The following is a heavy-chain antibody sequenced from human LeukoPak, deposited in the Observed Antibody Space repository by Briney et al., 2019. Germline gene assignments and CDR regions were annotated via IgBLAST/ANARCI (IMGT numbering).Heavy chain of an antibody. J-gene: IGHJ4*02. CDR3: AKVHYTASFPGSFPGRNYFDS. CDR2: IGARGDVT. CDR1: GFAFSGYA. D-gene: IGHD1-26*01. V-gene: IGHV3-23*01. Sequence: PGGSLRLSCTVSGFAFSGYAMSWVRQAPGKGPEWVSSIGARGDVTYSADSVKGRFTISRDNSKRTLFLQMNSLRAEDTAVYYCAKVHYTASFPGSFPGRNYFDSWGQGSLGTVSS.